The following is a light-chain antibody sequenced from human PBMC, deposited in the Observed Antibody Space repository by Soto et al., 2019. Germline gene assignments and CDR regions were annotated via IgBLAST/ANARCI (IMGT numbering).Light chain of an antibody. V-gene: IGKV3-20*01. J-gene: IGKJ2*01. CDR1: QSIFNNY. CDR3: QQYGGSPFS. CDR2: GAS. Sequence: EIALTQSPGTLSLSPRERATLPCRASQSIFNNYLAWYQQKPGPAPGLLVYGASLRATGIPDRFSGSGSGTDFTLTISSLEPEDVAGYCCQQYGGSPFSFGQGTRLEIK.